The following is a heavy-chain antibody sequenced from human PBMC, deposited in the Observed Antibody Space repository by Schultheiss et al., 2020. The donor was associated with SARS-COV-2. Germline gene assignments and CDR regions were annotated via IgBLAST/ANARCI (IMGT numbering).Heavy chain of an antibody. CDR1: GGSISSGDYY. V-gene: IGHV4-30-4*01. J-gene: IGHJ3*02. CDR3: TTVRYNAFDI. D-gene: IGHD1-14*01. Sequence: SETLSLTCTVSGGSISSGDYYWSWIRQPPGKGLEWIGYIYYSGSTYYNPSLKSRVTISVDRSKNQFSLKLSSVTAADTAVYYCTTVRYNAFDIWGQGTTVTVSS. CDR2: IYYSGST.